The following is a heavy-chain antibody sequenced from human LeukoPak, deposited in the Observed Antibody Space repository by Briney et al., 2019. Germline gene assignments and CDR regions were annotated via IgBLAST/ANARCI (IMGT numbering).Heavy chain of an antibody. Sequence: GGSLRLSCAASGXTFSSYGMHWVRQAPGKGLEWVAVISYDGSNKYYADSVKGRFTISRDNSKNTLYLQMNSLRAEDTAVYYCAKDYALLYSGSYYGMDVWGQGTTVTVSS. D-gene: IGHD1-26*01. V-gene: IGHV3-30*18. CDR2: ISYDGSNK. J-gene: IGHJ6*02. CDR3: AKDYALLYSGSYYGMDV. CDR1: GXTFSSYG.